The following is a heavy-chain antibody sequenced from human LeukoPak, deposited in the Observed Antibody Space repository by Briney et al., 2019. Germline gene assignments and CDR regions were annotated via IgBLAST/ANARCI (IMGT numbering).Heavy chain of an antibody. D-gene: IGHD1-1*01. J-gene: IGHJ4*02. CDR3: AKDVSRLTGTFFDY. V-gene: IGHV3-48*01. CDR2: IDGTSSNI. CDR1: GFTFSSYA. Sequence: PGGSLRLSCAASGFTFSSYAMSWVRQAPGKGLEWVSYIDGTSSNIHYAESVRGRFTISRDNAKNTLFLQLNSLRAEDTAVYYCAKDVSRLTGTFFDYWGQGTLVTVSS.